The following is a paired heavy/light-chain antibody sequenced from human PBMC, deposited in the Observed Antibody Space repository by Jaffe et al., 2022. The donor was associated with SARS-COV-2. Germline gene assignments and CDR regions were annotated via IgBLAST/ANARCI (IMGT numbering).Light chain of an antibody. J-gene: IGKJ3*01. V-gene: IGKV4-1*01. CDR1: QSVLYSSNNKNY. CDR2: WAS. Sequence: DIVMTQSPDSLAVSLGERATINCKSSQSVLYSSNNKNYLAWYQQKPGQPPKLLIYWASTRESGVPDRFSGSGSGTDFTLTISSLQAEDVAVYYCQQFYSTPVFTFGPGTKVDIK. CDR3: QQFYSTPVFT.
Heavy chain of an antibody. D-gene: IGHD2-21*02. CDR1: GYTFTNYG. J-gene: IGHJ4*02. CDR2: INAGNGNT. Sequence: QVQLVQSGAEVKKPGASVKVSCKASGYTFTNYGMHWVRQAPGQRLEWMGWINAGNGNTKYAQKFQGRVTITRDTSASTAYMELSSLRSEDTAVYYCASRRYCGGDCYSDYWGQGTLVTVSS. CDR3: ASRRYCGGDCYSDY. V-gene: IGHV1-3*01.